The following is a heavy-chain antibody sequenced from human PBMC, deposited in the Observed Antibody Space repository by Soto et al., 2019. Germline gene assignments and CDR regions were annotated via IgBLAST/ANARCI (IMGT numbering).Heavy chain of an antibody. Sequence: PGGSLRLSCAASGFTFSSYAMSWVRQAPGKGLEWVSAISGSGGSTYYADYVKGRFTISRDNSKNTLYLQMNSLRAEDTTVYYCAKYRRKYYDSSGYYSFISDAFDIWGQGTMVT. J-gene: IGHJ3*02. CDR1: GFTFSSYA. CDR2: ISGSGGST. D-gene: IGHD3-22*01. V-gene: IGHV3-23*01. CDR3: AKYRRKYYDSSGYYSFISDAFDI.